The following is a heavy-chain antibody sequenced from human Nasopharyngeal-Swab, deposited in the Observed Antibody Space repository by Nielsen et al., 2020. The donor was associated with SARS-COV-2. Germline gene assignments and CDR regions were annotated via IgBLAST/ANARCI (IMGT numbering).Heavy chain of an antibody. J-gene: IGHJ4*02. CDR1: GGSISSYY. CDR3: ARTPGIAVAGTRFDFDY. Sequence: SETLSLPCTVPGGSISSYYWSWIPQPPGKGLEWIGYIYYSGSTNYNPSLKSRVTISVDTSKNQFSLKLSSVTAADTAVYYCARTPGIAVAGTRFDFDYWGQGTLVTVSS. V-gene: IGHV4-59*01. D-gene: IGHD6-19*01. CDR2: IYYSGST.